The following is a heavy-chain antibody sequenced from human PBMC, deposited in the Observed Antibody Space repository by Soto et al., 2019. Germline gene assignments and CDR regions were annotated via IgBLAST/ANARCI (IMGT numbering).Heavy chain of an antibody. CDR2: IWYDGSNT. J-gene: IGHJ6*03. Sequence: PGGSLRLSCVASGFFLRDFGMHWVRQAPGKGLEWVSVIWYDGSNTYQGESVKGRFTISRDNSKNTLYLQMNSLRAEDTAVYYCAKGGYFWSGYEFCCYYMDVWGKGTTVTVSS. CDR3: AKGGYFWSGYEFCCYYMDV. CDR1: GFFLRDFG. D-gene: IGHD3-3*01. V-gene: IGHV3-33*06.